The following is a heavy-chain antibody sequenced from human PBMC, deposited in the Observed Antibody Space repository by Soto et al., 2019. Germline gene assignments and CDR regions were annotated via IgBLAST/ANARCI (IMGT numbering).Heavy chain of an antibody. D-gene: IGHD3-3*01. CDR3: ARAGIRFLEWLLFLDY. CDR2: IKQDGSEK. Sequence: GGSLRLSCAASGFTFSSYWMSWVRQAPGKGLEWVANIKQDGSEKYYVDSVKGRFTISRDNAKNSLYLQMNSLRAEDTAVYYCARAGIRFLEWLLFLDYWGQGTLVTVSS. CDR1: GFTFSSYW. J-gene: IGHJ4*02. V-gene: IGHV3-7*01.